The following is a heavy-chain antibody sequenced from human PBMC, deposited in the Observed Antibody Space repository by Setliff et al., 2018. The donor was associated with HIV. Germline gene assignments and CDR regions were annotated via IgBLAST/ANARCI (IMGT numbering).Heavy chain of an antibody. D-gene: IGHD6-19*01. Sequence: SVKVSCKASGFTFTSSAMQWVRQARGQRLEWIGWIVVGSGNTNYAQKFRERVTITRDVSTSTVYMELSSLRSEDTAVYYCAADETTSGWLVQDAFDIWGQGTMVTVSS. CDR3: AADETTSGWLVQDAFDI. J-gene: IGHJ3*02. CDR2: IVVGSGNT. V-gene: IGHV1-58*02. CDR1: GFTFTSSA.